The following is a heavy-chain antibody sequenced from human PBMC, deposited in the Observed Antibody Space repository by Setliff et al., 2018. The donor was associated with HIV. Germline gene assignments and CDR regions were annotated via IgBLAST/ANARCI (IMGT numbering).Heavy chain of an antibody. CDR1: GGSFSGYY. CDR2: MIYGGDT. J-gene: IGHJ5*02. V-gene: IGHV4-34*12. CDR3: ARPHSGRGGGAWFGP. Sequence: PSETLSLTCAVYGGSFSGYYWGWIRQAPGKGLEWIASMIYGGDTWYNPSLKSRVTIYVDTANNEISLRLSSVTAEDTAVYRCARPHSGRGGGAWFGPWGQGIQVTVSS. D-gene: IGHD6-19*01.